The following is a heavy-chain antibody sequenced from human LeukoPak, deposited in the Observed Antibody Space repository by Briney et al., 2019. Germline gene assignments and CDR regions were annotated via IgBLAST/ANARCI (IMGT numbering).Heavy chain of an antibody. CDR3: ARGRSRYCSSTSCYPHSFDP. V-gene: IGHV4-34*01. D-gene: IGHD2-2*01. CDR1: GGSFSGYY. CDR2: INHSGST. J-gene: IGHJ5*02. Sequence: SETLSLTCAVYGGSFSGYYWSWIRQPPGKGLEWIEEINHSGSTNYNPSLKSRVTISVDTSKNQFSLKLSSVTAADTAVYYCARGRSRYCSSTSCYPHSFDPWGQGTLVTVSS.